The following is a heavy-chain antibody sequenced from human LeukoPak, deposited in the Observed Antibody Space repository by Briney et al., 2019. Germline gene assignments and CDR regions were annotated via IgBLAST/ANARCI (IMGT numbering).Heavy chain of an antibody. CDR1: GFAFKNYV. V-gene: IGHV3-15*01. Sequence: PGGSLRLSCAASGFAFKNYVMSWVRQAPGKGLEWVGRIKSKTDGGTTDYAAPVKGRFTISRDDSRNTLYLQMNSLKTEDTAVYYCLRDWYGSGSYWQIRESYFDYWGQGTLVTVSS. CDR3: LRDWYGSGSYWQIRESYFDY. D-gene: IGHD3-10*01. J-gene: IGHJ4*02. CDR2: IKSKTDGGTT.